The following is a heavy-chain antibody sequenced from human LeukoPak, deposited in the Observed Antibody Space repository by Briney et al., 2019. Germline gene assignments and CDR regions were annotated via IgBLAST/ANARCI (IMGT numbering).Heavy chain of an antibody. CDR2: INPNSGGT. D-gene: IGHD2-2*01. CDR3: ARSHGYCSSTSCYGYWFDP. CDR1: GYTFTGYY. Sequence: GASVKVSCKASGYTFTGYYMHWVRQAPGQGLEWMGWINPNSGGTNYAQKFQGRVTMTRDTSISTAYMELSRLRSDDTAVYYCARSHGYCSSTSCYGYWFDPWGQGTLVTVSS. J-gene: IGHJ5*02. V-gene: IGHV1-2*02.